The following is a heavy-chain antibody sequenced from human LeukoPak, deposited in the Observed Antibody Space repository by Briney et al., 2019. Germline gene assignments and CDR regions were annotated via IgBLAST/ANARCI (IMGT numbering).Heavy chain of an antibody. Sequence: SETLSLTCTVSGGSISSSSYYWGWIRQPPGKGLEWIGSIHYSGSTHYNPSLKSRVTISVDTSKKQFSLKLSSVTAADTAVYYCARDGRGSTSLDNWGQGILVTVSS. CDR2: IHYSGST. V-gene: IGHV4-39*02. CDR3: ARDGRGSTSLDN. J-gene: IGHJ4*02. CDR1: GGSISSSSYY. D-gene: IGHD6-6*01.